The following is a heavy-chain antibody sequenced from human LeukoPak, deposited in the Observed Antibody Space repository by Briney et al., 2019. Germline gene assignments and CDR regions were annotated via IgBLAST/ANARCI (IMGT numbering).Heavy chain of an antibody. CDR3: ARLGSSGYSPLGY. J-gene: IGHJ4*02. CDR1: GGSISSSNYF. D-gene: IGHD3-22*01. V-gene: IGHV4-39*01. Sequence: SETLSLTCTVSGGSISSSNYFWGWIRRPPGKGLEWIGSISYSGSTYYNPSLKSRVAISVDTSKNQFSLKLSSVTAADTAVYYCARLGSSGYSPLGYWGQGTLVTVSS. CDR2: ISYSGST.